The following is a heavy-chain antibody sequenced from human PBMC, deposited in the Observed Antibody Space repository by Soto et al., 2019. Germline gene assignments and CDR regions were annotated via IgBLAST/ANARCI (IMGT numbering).Heavy chain of an antibody. Sequence: SETLSLTCAVSGGSISSSNWWSWVRQPPGKGLEWIGEIYHSGSTNYNPSLKSRVTMSVDKSKNQFSLKLSSVTAADTAVYYCARDSPAAIARFDYWGQGTLVTVSS. CDR1: GGSISSSNW. V-gene: IGHV4-4*02. CDR3: ARDSPAAIARFDY. J-gene: IGHJ4*02. CDR2: IYHSGST. D-gene: IGHD2-2*02.